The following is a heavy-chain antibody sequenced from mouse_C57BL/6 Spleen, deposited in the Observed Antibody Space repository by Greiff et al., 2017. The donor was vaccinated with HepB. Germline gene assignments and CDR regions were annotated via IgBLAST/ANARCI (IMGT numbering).Heavy chain of an antibody. V-gene: IGHV1-82*01. CDR1: GYAFSSSW. D-gene: IGHD6-5*01. Sequence: QVQLQHSGPELVKPGASVKISCKASGYAFSSSWMNWVKQRPGKGLEWIGRIYPGDGDTNYNGKFKGKATLTADKSSSTAYMQLSSLTSEDSAVYFCARAYGYDAMDYWGQGTSVTVSS. J-gene: IGHJ4*01. CDR3: ARAYGYDAMDY. CDR2: IYPGDGDT.